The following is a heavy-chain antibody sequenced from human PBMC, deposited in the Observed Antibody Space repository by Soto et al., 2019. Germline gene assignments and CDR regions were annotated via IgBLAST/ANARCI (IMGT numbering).Heavy chain of an antibody. V-gene: IGHV4-61*01. Sequence: QVQLQESGPGLVKPSETLSLTCTVSGGSVSSISHYWSWIRQPPGKGLEWIGYIYFSGTTHYNPSLKSRVTISLDTSKNQFSLKLSSVTAADTVVYYRAREGYSYAYFDYCGQGTLVTVSS. D-gene: IGHD5-18*01. CDR2: IYFSGTT. CDR1: GGSVSSISHY. J-gene: IGHJ4*02. CDR3: AREGYSYAYFDY.